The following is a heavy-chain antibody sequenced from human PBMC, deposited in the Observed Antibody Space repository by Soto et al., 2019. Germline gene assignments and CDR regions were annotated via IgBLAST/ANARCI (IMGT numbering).Heavy chain of an antibody. Sequence: PSETLSLTCGVSGYSLSSGYYWGCIRQSPGKGLEWIGSIYHSGSTYYNPSLKSRVTMSVDTSKNQFSLKLTSVTAADTAVYYCARGGIEVVGVVPHWFDPWGQGTLVTVSS. D-gene: IGHD2-15*01. CDR3: ARGGIEVVGVVPHWFDP. CDR1: GYSLSSGYY. CDR2: IYHSGST. V-gene: IGHV4-38-2*01. J-gene: IGHJ5*02.